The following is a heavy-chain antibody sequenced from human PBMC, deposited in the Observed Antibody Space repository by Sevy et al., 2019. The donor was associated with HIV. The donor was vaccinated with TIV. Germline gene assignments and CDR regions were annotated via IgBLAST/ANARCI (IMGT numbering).Heavy chain of an antibody. V-gene: IGHV3-30*18. D-gene: IGHD3-3*01. Sequence: GGSLRLSCAASGFTFSSYAIHWVRQTPGKELEWVAVIAYEGNNKYYADSVKGRFTVSRDNSKNTLYAQMNSLRAEDTAVYYCAKDHNFWSEAGFLHHWGQGTLVTVSS. J-gene: IGHJ1*01. CDR1: GFTFSSYA. CDR2: IAYEGNNK. CDR3: AKDHNFWSEAGFLHH.